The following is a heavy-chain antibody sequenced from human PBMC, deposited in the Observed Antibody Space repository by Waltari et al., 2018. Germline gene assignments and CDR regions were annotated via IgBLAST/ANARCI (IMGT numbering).Heavy chain of an antibody. CDR3: ATASSITMVRGARGYYFDY. CDR1: GYTLTELS. D-gene: IGHD3-10*01. J-gene: IGHJ4*02. CDR2: FDPEDGET. V-gene: IGHV1-24*01. Sequence: QVQLVQSGAEVKKPGASVKVSCKVSGYTLTELSMHWVRQAPGKGLEWMGGFDPEDGETIYAQKFQGRVTMTEDTSTDTAYMELSSLRSEDTAVYYCATASSITMVRGARGYYFDYWGQGTLVTVSS.